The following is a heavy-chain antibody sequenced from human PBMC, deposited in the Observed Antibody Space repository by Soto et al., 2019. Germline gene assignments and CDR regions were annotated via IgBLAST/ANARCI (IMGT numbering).Heavy chain of an antibody. Sequence: SETLSLTCAVSGGSISSSNWWSWVRQPPGKGLEWIGEIYHSGSTNYNPSLKSRVTISVDTSKNQLSLKVTSVTAADTAVYYCARPLLEQHFCGFAYWGQGALVTVSS. J-gene: IGHJ4*02. CDR3: ARPLLEQHFCGFAY. V-gene: IGHV4-4*02. CDR2: IYHSGST. CDR1: GGSISSSNW. D-gene: IGHD3-3*02.